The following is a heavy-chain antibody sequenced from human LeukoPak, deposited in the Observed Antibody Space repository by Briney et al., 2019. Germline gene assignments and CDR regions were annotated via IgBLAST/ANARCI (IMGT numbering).Heavy chain of an antibody. D-gene: IGHD1-26*01. CDR2: FDPEDGET. Sequence: EASVTVSCTVSGYTLTELSMHWVRQAPGKGLEWMGGFDPEDGETIYAQKFQGRVTMTEDTSTDTAYMELSSLRSEDTAVYYCATCIVGATTVFDYWGQGTLVTVSS. CDR3: ATCIVGATTVFDY. J-gene: IGHJ4*02. CDR1: GYTLTELS. V-gene: IGHV1-24*01.